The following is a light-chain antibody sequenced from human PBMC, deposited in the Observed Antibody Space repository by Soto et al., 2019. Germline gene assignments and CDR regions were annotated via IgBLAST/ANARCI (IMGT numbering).Light chain of an antibody. V-gene: IGKV1-33*01. CDR2: DAS. Sequence: DIQMTQSPSSLSASVGDRVTITCQASQDFSNYLNWYQQKPGKAPKLLIYDASNLETGVPSRFSGSGSGTDFTFTISSLQPEDIATYYCQQYDNLPPLTFGGGTKV. CDR3: QQYDNLPPLT. J-gene: IGKJ4*01. CDR1: QDFSNY.